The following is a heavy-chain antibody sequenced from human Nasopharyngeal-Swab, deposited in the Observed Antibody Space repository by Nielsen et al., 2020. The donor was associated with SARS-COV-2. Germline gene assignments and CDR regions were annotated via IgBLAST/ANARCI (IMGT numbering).Heavy chain of an antibody. Sequence: KVSCKASGYNFATYWIGWVRQMPGEGLRWMGLIYPGDSDTRYSPSLQGQVTISADRSITTAYLQWGSLKASDTAMYYCARLPMRAASGRGAFDIWGQGTMVTVSS. J-gene: IGHJ3*02. CDR2: IYPGDSDT. CDR1: GYNFATYW. CDR3: ARLPMRAASGRGAFDI. D-gene: IGHD6-13*01. V-gene: IGHV5-51*01.